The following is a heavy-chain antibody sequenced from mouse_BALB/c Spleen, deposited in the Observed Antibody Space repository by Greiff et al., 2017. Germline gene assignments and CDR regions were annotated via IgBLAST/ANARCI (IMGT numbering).Heavy chain of an antibody. CDR1: GFNIKDTY. CDR2: IDPANGNT. J-gene: IGHJ3*01. V-gene: IGHV14-3*02. Sequence: EVKVEESGAELVKPGASVKLSCTASGFNIKDTYMHWVKQRPEQGLEWIGRIDPANGNTKYDPKFQGKATITADTSSNTAYLQLSSLTSEDTAVYYCASSGPWFAYWGQGTLVTVSA. D-gene: IGHD1-3*01. CDR3: ASSGPWFAY.